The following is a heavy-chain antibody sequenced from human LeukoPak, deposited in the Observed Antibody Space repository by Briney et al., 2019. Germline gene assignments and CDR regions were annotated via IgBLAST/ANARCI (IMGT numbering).Heavy chain of an antibody. J-gene: IGHJ4*02. Sequence: SETLSLTCAVYDGSFTDYNWSWIRQAPGKGLQWIGEIHHSGGTNYSPSLKSRVTLSVDTSKSQLSLKLSSVTAADTAVYYCVRNGYYSSGYHFSSDSRGRGTLVTVSS. CDR2: IHHSGGT. CDR1: DGSFTDYN. D-gene: IGHD3-22*01. V-gene: IGHV4-34*01. CDR3: VRNGYYSSGYHFSSDS.